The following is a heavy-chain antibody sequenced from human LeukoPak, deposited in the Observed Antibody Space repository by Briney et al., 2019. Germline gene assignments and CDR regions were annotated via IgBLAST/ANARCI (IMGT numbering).Heavy chain of an antibody. CDR2: IDPSDSYT. CDR3: ARGNWAYDSSGYSAFDI. J-gene: IGHJ3*02. V-gene: IGHV5-10-1*04. Sequence: GESLKISCKGSGYSFTSYWISWVRQMPGKGLEWMGRIDPSDSYTNYSPSFQGQVTISADKSISTAYLQWSSLKASDTAMYYCARGNWAYDSSGYSAFDIWGQGTMVTVSS. D-gene: IGHD3-22*01. CDR1: GYSFTSYW.